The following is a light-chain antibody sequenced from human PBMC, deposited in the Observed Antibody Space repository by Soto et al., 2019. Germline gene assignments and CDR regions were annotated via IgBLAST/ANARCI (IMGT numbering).Light chain of an antibody. Sequence: EVVLTQSPATLSLSPGERVTLSCRASQSIRTYLAWYQHKPGQSPRLLIYAASSRATGIPVRFSGSGSGTEFTLTISSLQSEDFAVYYCQQYNNWPFITFGQGTRLELK. CDR3: QQYNNWPFIT. CDR1: QSIRTY. CDR2: AAS. J-gene: IGKJ5*01. V-gene: IGKV3-15*01.